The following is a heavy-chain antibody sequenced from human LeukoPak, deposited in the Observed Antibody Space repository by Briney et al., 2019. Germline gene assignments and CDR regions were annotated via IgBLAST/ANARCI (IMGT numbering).Heavy chain of an antibody. D-gene: IGHD6-19*01. CDR1: GDSFSSNSAA. J-gene: IGHJ5*02. CDR3: AGGYSSGGKWFDP. Sequence: SQTLSLTCGISGDSFSSNSAAWNWIRQPPSRGLEWLGRTYYRSKWYNDYAVSVKSRITINPDTSKNQFSLQLSSVTPEDTAVYYCAGGYSSGGKWFDPWGQGTLVTVSS. CDR2: TYYRSKWYN. V-gene: IGHV6-1*01.